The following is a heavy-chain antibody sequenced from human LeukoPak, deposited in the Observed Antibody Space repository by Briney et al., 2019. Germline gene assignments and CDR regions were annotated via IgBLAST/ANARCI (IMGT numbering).Heavy chain of an antibody. D-gene: IGHD5-18*01. J-gene: IGHJ4*02. CDR1: GYTFTGYY. CDR3: ARSGYSYGRIYFDY. V-gene: IGHV1-2*06. CDR2: INPNSGGT. Sequence: ASVKVSCKASGYTFTGYYMHWVRQAPGQGLEWMGRINPNSGGTNYAQKFQGRVTMTRDTSTSTAYMELSRLRSDDTAVYYCARSGYSYGRIYFDYWGQGTRVTVSS.